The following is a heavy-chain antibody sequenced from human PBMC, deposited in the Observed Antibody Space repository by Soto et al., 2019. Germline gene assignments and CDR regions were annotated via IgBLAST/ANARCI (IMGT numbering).Heavy chain of an antibody. Sequence: SVKVSCKASGYIFTSYYIHWVRQAPGQGLEWMGRIIPILGIANYAQKFQGRVTITADKSTSTAYMELSSLRSEDTAVYYCARGDSSGYYYVPYFDYWGQGTLVTVSS. J-gene: IGHJ4*02. D-gene: IGHD3-22*01. CDR3: ARGDSSGYYYVPYFDY. CDR2: IIPILGIA. CDR1: GYIFTSYY. V-gene: IGHV1-69*04.